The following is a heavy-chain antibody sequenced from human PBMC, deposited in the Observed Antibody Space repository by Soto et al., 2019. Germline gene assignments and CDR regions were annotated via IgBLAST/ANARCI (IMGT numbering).Heavy chain of an antibody. CDR3: ARDFYGGVPGGWFDP. CDR2: ITIVTGNI. CDR1: GFSVSGYS. J-gene: IGHJ5*02. D-gene: IGHD3-16*01. V-gene: IGHV3-48*01. Sequence: GGSLRLSCEASGFSVSGYSVNWVRQSPGKGLEWLAYITIVTGNIVYADSVKGRFTISTDNSKNTLYLQISSLRTEDTAVYYCARDFYGGVPGGWFDPWGQGTLVTRLL.